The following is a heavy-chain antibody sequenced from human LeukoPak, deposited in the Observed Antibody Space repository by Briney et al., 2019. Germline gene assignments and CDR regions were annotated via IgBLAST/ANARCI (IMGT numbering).Heavy chain of an antibody. D-gene: IGHD6-13*01. J-gene: IGHJ4*02. CDR1: GGSISSYY. CDR3: ATTAAGTGDY. V-gene: IGHV4-59*08. Sequence: SETLSLTCSVSGGSISSYYWSWIRQPPGKGLEWIGYIYYSGSTNYNPSLKSRVTISVDTSKNQFSLKLSSVTAADTAVYYCATTAAGTGDYWGQGTLVTVSS. CDR2: IYYSGST.